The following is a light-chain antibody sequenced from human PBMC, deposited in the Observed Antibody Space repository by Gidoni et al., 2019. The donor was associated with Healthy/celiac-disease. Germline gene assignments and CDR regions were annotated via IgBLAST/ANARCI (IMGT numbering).Light chain of an antibody. J-gene: IGKJ4*01. Sequence: DIQMTQSPSSLTASVGDRVTISCRASQGIRKDLGWYQQKTGKAPKRLIYAASSLQSGVPSWFSGSGSGTEFTLTISSLQPEDFATYYYLPHNSYPLTFGGGTKVEIK. CDR2: AAS. V-gene: IGKV1-17*01. CDR1: QGIRKD. CDR3: LPHNSYPLT.